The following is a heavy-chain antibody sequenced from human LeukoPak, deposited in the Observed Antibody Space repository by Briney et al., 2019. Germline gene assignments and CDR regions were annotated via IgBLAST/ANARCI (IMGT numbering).Heavy chain of an antibody. Sequence: PGGSLRLSCAASGFTFSDYYMSWIRQAPGKGLEWVSYISSSGSAIYYADSVKGRFTISRDNAKNSLYLQMDSLRAEDTAVYYCAKDEGSSWYPGLLWYYYMDVWGKGTTVTISS. J-gene: IGHJ6*03. D-gene: IGHD6-13*01. CDR1: GFTFSDYY. V-gene: IGHV3-11*04. CDR3: AKDEGSSWYPGLLWYYYMDV. CDR2: ISSSGSAI.